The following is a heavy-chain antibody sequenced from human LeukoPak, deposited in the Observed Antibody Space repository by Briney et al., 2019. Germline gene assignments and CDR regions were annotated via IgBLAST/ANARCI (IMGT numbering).Heavy chain of an antibody. J-gene: IGHJ5*02. V-gene: IGHV4-34*01. Sequence: PSETLSLTCAVYGGSFSGYYWSWIRQPPGKGLERIGEINHSGSTNYNPSLKSRVTISVDTSKNQFSLKLSSVTAADTAVYYCARGPMYYDFWSGYYTKWFDPWGQGTLVTVSS. CDR1: GGSFSGYY. D-gene: IGHD3-3*01. CDR2: INHSGST. CDR3: ARGPMYYDFWSGYYTKWFDP.